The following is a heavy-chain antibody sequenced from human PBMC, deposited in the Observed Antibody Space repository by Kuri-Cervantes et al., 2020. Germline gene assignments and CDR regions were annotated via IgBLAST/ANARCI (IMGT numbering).Heavy chain of an antibody. D-gene: IGHD5-12*01. J-gene: IGHJ4*02. CDR2: INEDGSHT. CDR1: GFTFSSYW. V-gene: IGHV3-74*01. Sequence: GGSLRLSCAASGFTFSSYWMHWIRQAPGMGLVWVSHINEDGSHTNYADSVKGRFTISRDNSKNTLYLQMNSLRAEDTAVYYCAIMGYSGYDFFYWGQGTLVTVSS. CDR3: AIMGYSGYDFFY.